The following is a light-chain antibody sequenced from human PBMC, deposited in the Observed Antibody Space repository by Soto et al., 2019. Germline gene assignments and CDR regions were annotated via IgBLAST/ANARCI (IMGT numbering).Light chain of an antibody. CDR3: SSYTPTTTYV. CDR1: PSDIGAYNF. Sequence: QSALTQPASVSGSPGQSITISCTGTPSDIGAYNFVSWYQQHPGKAPKLMIYEVTNRPSGVSYRFAGSKSDNTASLTISGLQAEDEADYYCSSYTPTTTYVFGTGTKLTVL. V-gene: IGLV2-14*01. J-gene: IGLJ1*01. CDR2: EVT.